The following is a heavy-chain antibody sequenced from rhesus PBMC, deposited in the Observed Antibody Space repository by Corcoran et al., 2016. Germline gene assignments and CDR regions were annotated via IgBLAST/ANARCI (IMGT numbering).Heavy chain of an antibody. CDR2: IGGSSGST. V-gene: IGHV4-127*01. J-gene: IGHJ3*01. Sequence: QVQLQESGPGLVKPSETLSLTCAVSGYSISGDSGWRWIRQPPGKGLEWSVCIGGSSGSTNYNPSLKSRVTISKDTSKNQFSLRLSSVTAADTAVYYCARDDINYRAFDFWGQGLRVTVSS. D-gene: IGHD4-23*01. CDR3: ARDDINYRAFDF. CDR1: GYSISGDSG.